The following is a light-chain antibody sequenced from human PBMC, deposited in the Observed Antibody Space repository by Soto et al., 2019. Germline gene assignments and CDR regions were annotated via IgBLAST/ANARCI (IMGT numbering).Light chain of an antibody. CDR1: QSVTSNY. V-gene: IGKV3-20*01. Sequence: EIVLTQSPGTLSLSPGERATLSCRASQSVTSNYLAWYQRKPGQAPRLLIYGASSRATGIPDRVSGSGSRTDFSLTISRLEPEDLAVYYCQQYGDSLLTFGGGTRVE. CDR3: QQYGDSLLT. J-gene: IGKJ4*01. CDR2: GAS.